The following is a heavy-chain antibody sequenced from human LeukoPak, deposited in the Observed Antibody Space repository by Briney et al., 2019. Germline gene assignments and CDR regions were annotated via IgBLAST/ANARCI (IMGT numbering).Heavy chain of an antibody. CDR2: IIPIFGTA. Sequence: ASVKVSCKASGGTFSSYAISWVRQAPGQGLEWMGGIIPIFGTANYAQKFQGRVTITADESTSTAYMELSSLRSEDTAVYYCARDPLLGIAAAGTGDYWGQGTLVTVSS. V-gene: IGHV1-69*13. CDR1: GGTFSSYA. J-gene: IGHJ4*02. CDR3: ARDPLLGIAAAGTGDY. D-gene: IGHD6-13*01.